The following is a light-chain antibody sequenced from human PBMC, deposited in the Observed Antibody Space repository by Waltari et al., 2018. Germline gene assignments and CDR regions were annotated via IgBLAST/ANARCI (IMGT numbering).Light chain of an antibody. CDR2: KAT. J-gene: IGKJ1*01. V-gene: IGKV1-5*03. CDR1: QSISNW. Sequence: DIQMTQSPSTLSASVGDRVTIICRASQSISNWLAWYQQKPGKAPKLLIHKATTLESGVPSRFSGSGSGTDFTLTISSLHPEDFATYYCQQTYSTPRTFGQGTKVEIK. CDR3: QQTYSTPRT.